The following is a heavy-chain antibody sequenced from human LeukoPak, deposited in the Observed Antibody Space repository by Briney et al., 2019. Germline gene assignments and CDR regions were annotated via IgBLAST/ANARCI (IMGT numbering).Heavy chain of an antibody. V-gene: IGHV1-69*13. CDR3: AGTRYYYYGMDV. J-gene: IGHJ6*02. CDR2: IIPIFGTA. Sequence: SVKVSCKASGGTFSSYAISWVRQAPGQGLEWMGGIIPIFGTANYAQKFQGRVTITADESTSTAYMELSSLRSEDTAVYYCAGTRYYYYGMDVWGQGTTVTVSS. D-gene: IGHD6-13*01. CDR1: GGTFSSYA.